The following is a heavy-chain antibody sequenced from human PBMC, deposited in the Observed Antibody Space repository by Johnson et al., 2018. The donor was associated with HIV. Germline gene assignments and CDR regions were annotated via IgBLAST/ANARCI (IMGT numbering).Heavy chain of an antibody. V-gene: IGHV3-7*01. Sequence: VQLVESGGGLVQPGGSLRLSCAASGFTFSSYWMSWVRQAPGKGLEWVANIKQDGSEKYYVDSVKGRFTISRDNAKNSLYLHMNSLRAEDTAVYYGARDRGALGYCTNGVCFPDAFDIWGQGTMVTVSS. CDR1: GFTFSSYW. CDR2: IKQDGSEK. J-gene: IGHJ3*02. D-gene: IGHD2-8*01. CDR3: ARDRGALGYCTNGVCFPDAFDI.